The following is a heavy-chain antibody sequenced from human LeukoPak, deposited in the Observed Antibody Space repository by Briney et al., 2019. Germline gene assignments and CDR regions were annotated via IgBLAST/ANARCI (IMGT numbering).Heavy chain of an antibody. V-gene: IGHV3-74*01. D-gene: IGHD3-10*01. Sequence: GGSLRLSCAASGFTFSSYWMHWVRQAPGKGLVWVSRINTDGSSTSYADPVKGRFTISRDNAKNTLCLQMNSLRAEDTAVYYCASGVYYYGSGSLADFDYWGQGTLVTVSS. CDR3: ASGVYYYGSGSLADFDY. J-gene: IGHJ4*02. CDR1: GFTFSSYW. CDR2: INTDGSST.